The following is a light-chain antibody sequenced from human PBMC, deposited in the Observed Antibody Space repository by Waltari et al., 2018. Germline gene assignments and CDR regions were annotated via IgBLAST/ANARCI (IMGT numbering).Light chain of an antibody. CDR1: SFNIGSNS. CDR2: GNN. Sequence: QSVLTQPPSASGTPGQRVTISCSGSSFNIGSNSVNWSQQLPGTAPKLLMYGNNPRPSGVPDRFSGSKSGTSASLAISGLRSEDEAIYYCATWDDSLGGLWVFGGGTKVTVL. J-gene: IGLJ3*02. CDR3: ATWDDSLGGLWV. V-gene: IGLV1-47*01.